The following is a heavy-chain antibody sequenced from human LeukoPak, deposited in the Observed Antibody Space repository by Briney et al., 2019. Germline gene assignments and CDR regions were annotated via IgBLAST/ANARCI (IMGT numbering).Heavy chain of an antibody. J-gene: IGHJ4*02. CDR1: GGSISSSSYY. D-gene: IGHD6-19*01. CDR2: IYYSGST. Sequence: SETLSLTCTVSGGSISSSSYYWGWIRQPPGKGLEWIGNIYYSGSTYYNPSLKSRATISVDTSKNQFSLKLSSVTAADTAVYYCARQTSSAWYYCHDYWGQGTLVTVSS. V-gene: IGHV4-39*07. CDR3: ARQTSSAWYYCHDY.